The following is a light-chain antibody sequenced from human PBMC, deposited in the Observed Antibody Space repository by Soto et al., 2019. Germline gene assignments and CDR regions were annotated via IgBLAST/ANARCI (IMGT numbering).Light chain of an antibody. J-gene: IGKJ2*01. CDR1: QRVSSY. CDR3: QQRSNWPT. V-gene: IGKV3-11*01. CDR2: DAS. Sequence: EIVLTQSPATLSLSPGERATLSCRASQRVSSYLAWYQQKPGQAPRLLIYDASNRATGIPARFSGSGSGTDFTLPISSLEPEDFAVYYCQQRSNWPTFGQGTKLEIK.